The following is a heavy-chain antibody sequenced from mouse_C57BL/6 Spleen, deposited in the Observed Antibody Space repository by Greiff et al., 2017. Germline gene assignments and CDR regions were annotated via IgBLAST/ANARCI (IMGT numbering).Heavy chain of an antibody. J-gene: IGHJ4*01. V-gene: IGHV1-80*01. CDR3: ATEGSGAMDY. D-gene: IGHD1-1*01. Sequence: QVQLKQSGAELVKPGASVKISCKASGYAFSSYWMNWVKQRPGTGLEWIGQIYPGDGDTNYNGKFKGKATLTADKSSSTAYMQLSSLTSEDSAVYFCATEGSGAMDYWGQGTSVTVSS. CDR1: GYAFSSYW. CDR2: IYPGDGDT.